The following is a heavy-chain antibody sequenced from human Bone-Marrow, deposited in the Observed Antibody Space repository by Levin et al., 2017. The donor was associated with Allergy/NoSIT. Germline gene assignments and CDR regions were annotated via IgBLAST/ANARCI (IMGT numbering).Heavy chain of an antibody. CDR1: GFTFSSYG. V-gene: IGHV3-33*01. Sequence: GGSLRLSCAASGFTFSSYGMHWVRQAPGKGLEWVAVIWYDGSNKYYADSVKGRFTISRDNSKNTLYLQMNSLRAEDTAVYYCARQYSSSWYVMDYWGQGTLVTVSS. J-gene: IGHJ4*02. CDR2: IWYDGSNK. D-gene: IGHD6-13*01. CDR3: ARQYSSSWYVMDY.